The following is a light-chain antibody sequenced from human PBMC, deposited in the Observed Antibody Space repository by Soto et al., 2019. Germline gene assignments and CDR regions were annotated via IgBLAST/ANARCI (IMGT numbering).Light chain of an antibody. CDR2: KAS. J-gene: IGKJ1*01. CDR1: QPISSW. CDR3: QHDNCFSEA. V-gene: IGKV1-5*03. Sequence: DIQMTQSPSTLSGSVGDRVTITFRASQPISSWLAWYQQKPGKAPKLLIYKASTLKSGVPSRFSGSGSGTEFTLTISSLQPDDFATYYCQHDNCFSEAFGQGAKVDIK.